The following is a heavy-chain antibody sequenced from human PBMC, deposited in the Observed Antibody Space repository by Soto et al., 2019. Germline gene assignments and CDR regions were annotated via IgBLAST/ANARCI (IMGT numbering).Heavy chain of an antibody. Sequence: GGSLRLSCAASGFTFSSYAMSWVRQAPGKGLEWVSAISGSGGSTYYADSVKGRFTISRDNSKNTLYLQVNSLRAEDTAVYYCAKDPCSGGSCLGLDYWGQGTLVTVSS. J-gene: IGHJ4*02. CDR1: GFTFSSYA. CDR2: ISGSGGST. CDR3: AKDPCSGGSCLGLDY. D-gene: IGHD2-15*01. V-gene: IGHV3-23*01.